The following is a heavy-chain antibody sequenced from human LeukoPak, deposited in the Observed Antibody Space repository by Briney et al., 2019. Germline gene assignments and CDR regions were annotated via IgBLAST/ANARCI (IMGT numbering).Heavy chain of an antibody. V-gene: IGHV4-30-4*08. J-gene: IGHJ4*02. CDR3: ARSNIVVVPAALFDY. CDR2: IYYSGST. CDR1: GGSISSGDYY. Sequence: SQTLSLTCTVSGGSISSGDYYWSWIRQPPGKGLEWIGYIYYSGSTYYNPSLKSRVTISVDTSKNQFSLKLSSVTAADTAVHYCARSNIVVVPAALFDYWGQGTLVTVSS. D-gene: IGHD2-2*01.